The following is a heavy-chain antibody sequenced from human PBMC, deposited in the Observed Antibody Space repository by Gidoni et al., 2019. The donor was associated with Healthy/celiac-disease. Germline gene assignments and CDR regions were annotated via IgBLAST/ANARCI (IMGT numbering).Heavy chain of an antibody. CDR2: IRSKAYGGTT. Sequence: EVQLVESGGGLVQPGRSLRPSCTASGFTFGDYAMSWVRQAPGKGLEWVGFIRSKAYGGTTEYAASVKGRFTISRDDSKSIAYLQMNSLKTEDTAVYYCTRDYGNYYDSSGYGYWGQGTLVTVSS. V-gene: IGHV3-49*04. CDR1: GFTFGDYA. J-gene: IGHJ4*02. D-gene: IGHD3-22*01. CDR3: TRDYGNYYDSSGYGY.